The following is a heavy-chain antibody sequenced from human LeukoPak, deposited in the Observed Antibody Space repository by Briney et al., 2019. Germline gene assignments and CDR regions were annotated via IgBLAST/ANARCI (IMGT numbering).Heavy chain of an antibody. CDR2: ISDRGDYT. Sequence: GGSLRLSCAASGFTFTSYSMSWVRQAPGKGLEWVSGISDRGDYTYYADSVKGRFTISRDSSRNTLFLHMNTLRAEDTAIYYCAKDRTVGASYWYFDLWGRGTLVTVSS. CDR3: AKDRTVGASYWYFDL. J-gene: IGHJ2*01. V-gene: IGHV3-23*01. D-gene: IGHD1-26*01. CDR1: GFTFTSYS.